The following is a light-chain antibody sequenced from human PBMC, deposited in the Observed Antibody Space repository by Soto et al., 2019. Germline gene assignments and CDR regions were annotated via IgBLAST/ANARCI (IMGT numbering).Light chain of an antibody. V-gene: IGKV3-20*01. CDR3: QQYGDSPLT. Sequence: EIVLTQSPGTVSLSPGERATLSCRASQSVTSSYLAWYQQKPGQAPRLLIYGVSSRATGIPDRFSGSGARTDFTLTISRLEPEDFAVYYCQQYGDSPLTFGGGTKVDIK. J-gene: IGKJ4*01. CDR2: GVS. CDR1: QSVTSSY.